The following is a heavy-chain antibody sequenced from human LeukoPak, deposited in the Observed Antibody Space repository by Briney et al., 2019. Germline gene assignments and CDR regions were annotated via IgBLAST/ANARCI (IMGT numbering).Heavy chain of an antibody. CDR2: IYPSGGST. J-gene: IGHJ4*02. Sequence: GASVKVSFKASGYTFTSYYMHWVRQAPGQGLEWMGIIYPSGGSTNYAQKFQGRVTMTRDMSTSTVYMELSSLRSEDTAVYYCARDSTRYGDYVFDYWGQGTLVTVSS. V-gene: IGHV1-46*01. D-gene: IGHD4-17*01. CDR1: GYTFTSYY. CDR3: ARDSTRYGDYVFDY.